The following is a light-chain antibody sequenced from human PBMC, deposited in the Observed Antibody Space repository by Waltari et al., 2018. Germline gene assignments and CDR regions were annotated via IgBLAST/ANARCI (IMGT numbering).Light chain of an antibody. CDR1: SSNIGSNS. CDR2: TND. V-gene: IGLV1-44*01. J-gene: IGLJ2*01. CDR3: AVWDDSLNGPL. Sequence: QSVLTQPPTASGTPGQRVSIPCSGSSSNIGSNSVNWYQHLPGTAPKLLIYTNDQRPSGVPDRFSGSKSGTSASLAISGLQSEDEAEYHCAVWDDSLNGPLFGGGTKLTVL.